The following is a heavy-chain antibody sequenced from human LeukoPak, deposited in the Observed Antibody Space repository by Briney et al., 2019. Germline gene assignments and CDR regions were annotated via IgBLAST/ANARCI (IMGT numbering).Heavy chain of an antibody. J-gene: IGHJ4*02. Sequence: TSETLSLTCAVYGGSFSGYYWSWIRQPPGKGLEWIGEINHSGSTNYNPSLKSRVTISVDTSKNQFSLKLNSVTAADTAVYYCARHRYITSSSYFDYWGQGTLVTVSS. D-gene: IGHD6-6*01. V-gene: IGHV4-34*01. CDR1: GGSFSGYY. CDR3: ARHRYITSSSYFDY. CDR2: INHSGST.